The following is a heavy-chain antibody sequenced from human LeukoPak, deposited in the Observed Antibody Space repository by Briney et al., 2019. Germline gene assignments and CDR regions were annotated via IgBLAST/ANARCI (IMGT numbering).Heavy chain of an antibody. CDR2: INHSGST. CDR3: ASLRYSIRFLEWFPP. J-gene: IGHJ5*02. V-gene: IGHV4-34*01. D-gene: IGHD3-3*01. Sequence: PSETLSLTCAVYGGSFSGYYWSWIRQPPGKGLEWIGEINHSGSTNYNPSLKSRVTISVDTSKNQFSLKLSSVTAADTAVYYCASLRYSIRFLEWFPPWGQGTLVTVSS. CDR1: GGSFSGYY.